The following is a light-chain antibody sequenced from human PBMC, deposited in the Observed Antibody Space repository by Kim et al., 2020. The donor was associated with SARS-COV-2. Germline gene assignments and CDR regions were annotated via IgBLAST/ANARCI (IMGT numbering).Light chain of an antibody. CDR2: AAS. J-gene: IGKJ4*01. CDR1: QSISGY. Sequence: DIQMTQSPSSLSASVGDGVTITCRASQSISGYLNWYQQKPGKAPKLLIYAASSLQSGVPSRFSGSGFGTDFTLTISSLQPEDFATYYCQQSHSAPLTFGGGTKVEI. CDR3: QQSHSAPLT. V-gene: IGKV1-39*01.